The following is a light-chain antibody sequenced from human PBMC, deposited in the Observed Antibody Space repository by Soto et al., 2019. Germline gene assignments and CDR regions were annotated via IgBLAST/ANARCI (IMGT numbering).Light chain of an antibody. CDR1: QSVSNY. CDR3: QQSNNTPYT. J-gene: IGKJ5*01. V-gene: IGKV1-39*01. CDR2: AAS. Sequence: DIQLTQSPSSLSVSVGDRVTITCRASQSVSNYLNWYQQKPGKAPKLLIYAASSMHSGVPSTFGGSGSGTDFSLTIGSLQPEDFATYYCQQSNNTPYTFGPGTRLEIK.